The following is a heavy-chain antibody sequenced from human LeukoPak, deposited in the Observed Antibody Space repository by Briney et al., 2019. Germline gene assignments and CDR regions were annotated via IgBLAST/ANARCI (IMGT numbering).Heavy chain of an antibody. D-gene: IGHD6-6*01. CDR3: ARDGAARWEGFFDY. J-gene: IGHJ4*02. CDR2: IIPIFGTA. Sequence: SVKVSCKASGGTFSSYAISWVRQAPGQGLEWMGRIIPIFGTANYAQKFQGRVTITTGESTSTAYMELSSLRSEDTAVYYCARDGAARWEGFFDYWGQGTLVTVSS. CDR1: GGTFSSYA. V-gene: IGHV1-69*05.